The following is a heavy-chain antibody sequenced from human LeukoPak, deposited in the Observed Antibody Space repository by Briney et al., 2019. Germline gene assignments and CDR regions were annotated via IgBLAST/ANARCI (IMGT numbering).Heavy chain of an antibody. J-gene: IGHJ5*02. D-gene: IGHD3-22*01. CDR1: GYTFTSYG. V-gene: IGHV1-18*01. CDR3: ARTLDDYYDSPFDP. Sequence: ASVKVSCKASGYTFTSYGISWVRQAPGQGLEWMGWISAYNGNTNYAQKLQGRVTMTRDTSTSTVYMELSSLRSEDTAVYYCARTLDDYYDSPFDPWGQGTLVTVSS. CDR2: ISAYNGNT.